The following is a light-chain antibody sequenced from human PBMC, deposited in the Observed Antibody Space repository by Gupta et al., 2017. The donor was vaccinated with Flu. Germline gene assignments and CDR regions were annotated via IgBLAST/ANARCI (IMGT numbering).Light chain of an antibody. J-gene: IGKJ3*01. CDR1: QTRCDSSNSKKY. Sequence: SLGERATINCKSSQTRCDSSNSKKYLAWYQQKPGQPPKLLIHWASRRESGVPDRVSGRDSGTDFTLTISSLQAEDVAVYYCQQYDCYPFTFGPGTKVDIK. CDR2: WAS. V-gene: IGKV4-1*01. CDR3: QQYDCYPFT.